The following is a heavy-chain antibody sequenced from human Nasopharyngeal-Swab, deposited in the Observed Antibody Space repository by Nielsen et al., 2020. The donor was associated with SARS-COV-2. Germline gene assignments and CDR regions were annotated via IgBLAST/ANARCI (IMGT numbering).Heavy chain of an antibody. CDR2: INHSGST. D-gene: IGHD6-6*01. Sequence: SETLSLTCAGSGGSFSGYYWSWIRQPPGKGLEWIGEINHSGSTIYNPSLKSRVTISVVTSKNQFSLKLSSVTAADTAVYYCARGGIAARPDYFDYWGQGTLVTVSS. J-gene: IGHJ4*02. CDR3: ARGGIAARPDYFDY. V-gene: IGHV4-34*01. CDR1: GGSFSGYY.